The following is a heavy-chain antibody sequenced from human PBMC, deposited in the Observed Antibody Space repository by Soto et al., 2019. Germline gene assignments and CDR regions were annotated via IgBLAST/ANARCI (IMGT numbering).Heavy chain of an antibody. CDR2: IYYSGST. CDR1: GYSISSSSYY. Sequence: SETLSLTCDVSGYSISSSSYYWGWIRQPPGKGLEWIGSIYYSGSTYYNPSLKSRVTISVDTSKNQFSLKLSSVTAADTAVYYCASGVVVVAATDYYYYYGMDVWGQGTTVTVSS. CDR3: ASGVVVVAATDYYYYYGMDV. V-gene: IGHV4-39*01. D-gene: IGHD2-15*01. J-gene: IGHJ6*02.